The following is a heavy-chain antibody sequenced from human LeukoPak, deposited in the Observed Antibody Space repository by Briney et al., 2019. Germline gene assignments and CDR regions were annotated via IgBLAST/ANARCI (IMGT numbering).Heavy chain of an antibody. J-gene: IGHJ6*03. D-gene: IGHD4-17*01. CDR3: AREDYGDYVDLYYYYYMDV. Sequence: PGGSLRLSCAASGFTFSSYAMSWVRQAPGKGLEWVSAISGSGGSTYYADSVKGRFTISRDNSKNSLYLQMNSLRAEDTALYYCAREDYGDYVDLYYYYYMDVWGKGTTVTVSS. V-gene: IGHV3-23*01. CDR2: ISGSGGST. CDR1: GFTFSSYA.